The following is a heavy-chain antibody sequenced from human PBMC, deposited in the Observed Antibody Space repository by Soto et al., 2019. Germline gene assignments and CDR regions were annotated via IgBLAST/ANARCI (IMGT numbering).Heavy chain of an antibody. V-gene: IGHV3-53*01. CDR3: GTHAGGGGY. Sequence: EVQLVESGGGLIQPGGSLRLSCAVSGFTVSNNYMSWVRQAPGKGLEGVSVIYSGGYTAYGDSVKGRFTISRDNSKNTLYLQMNGRGPDAGGWVCWGTHAGGGGYWGQGTLVTVSS. J-gene: IGHJ4*02. CDR1: GFTVSNNY. D-gene: IGHD3-10*01. CDR2: IYSGGYT.